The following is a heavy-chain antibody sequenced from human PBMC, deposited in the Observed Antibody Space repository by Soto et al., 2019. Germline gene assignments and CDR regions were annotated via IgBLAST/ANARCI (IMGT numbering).Heavy chain of an antibody. CDR1: GGAISGYY. CDR3: ARGQRFSEWFDP. J-gene: IGHJ5*02. V-gene: IGHV4-4*07. Sequence: DTPSGTPTAAGGAISGYYLTRNQQSAGNGLEWIGRIYSSGGTKYNPSLQSRVTMSLDTSKNQFSLRLSSVTAADRAVYYCARGQRFSEWFDP. D-gene: IGHD3-3*02. CDR2: IYSSGGT.